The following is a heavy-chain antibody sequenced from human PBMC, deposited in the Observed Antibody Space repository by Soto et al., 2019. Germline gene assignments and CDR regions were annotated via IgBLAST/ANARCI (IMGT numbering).Heavy chain of an antibody. CDR2: IYYSGST. D-gene: IGHD1-26*01. CDR3: ARRYGGNFDY. J-gene: IGHJ4*02. Sequence: QVQLQESGPGPVKPSETLSLTCTVSGGSISSYYWSWIRQPPGKGLEWIGYIYYSGSTNYNPSLXSXAXRXXARSKNQFSLKLSSVTAADTAVYYCARRYGGNFDYWGQGTLVTVSS. CDR1: GGSISSYY. V-gene: IGHV4-59*01.